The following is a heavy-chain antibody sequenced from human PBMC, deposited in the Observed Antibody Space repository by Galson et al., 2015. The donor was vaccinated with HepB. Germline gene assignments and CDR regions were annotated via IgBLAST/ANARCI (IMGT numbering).Heavy chain of an antibody. V-gene: IGHV3-30-3*01. CDR3: AREVGRMGGIAVAGIGDY. Sequence: SLRLSCAASGFTFSSYAMHWVRQAPGKGLEWVAVISYDGSNKYYADSVKGRFTISRDNSKNTLYLQMNSLRAEDTAVYYCAREVGRMGGIAVAGIGDYWGQGTLVTVSS. J-gene: IGHJ4*02. CDR1: GFTFSSYA. CDR2: ISYDGSNK. D-gene: IGHD6-19*01.